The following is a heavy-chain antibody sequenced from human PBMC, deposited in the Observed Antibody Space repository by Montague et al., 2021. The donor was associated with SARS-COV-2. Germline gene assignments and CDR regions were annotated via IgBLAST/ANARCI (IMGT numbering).Heavy chain of an antibody. CDR2: IYYSGST. J-gene: IGHJ6*02. V-gene: IGHV4-39*01. CDR1: GGSISSSSYY. D-gene: IGHD3-9*01. Sequence: SETLSLTCTVSGGSISSSSYYWGWIRQPPGKGLEWIGSIYYSGSTYYXPSLKSRVTISVDTSKNQFSLKLSSVTAADTAVYYCARAFTDWLRYYGMDVWGQGTPVTVSS. CDR3: ARAFTDWLRYYGMDV.